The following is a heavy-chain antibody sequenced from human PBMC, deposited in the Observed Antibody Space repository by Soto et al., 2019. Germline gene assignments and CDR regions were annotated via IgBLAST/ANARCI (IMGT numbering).Heavy chain of an antibody. CDR1: GFTFSSYS. J-gene: IGHJ6*02. CDR2: ISSSSSYI. Sequence: PGGSLRLSCAASGFTFSSYSMNWVRPAPGKGLEWVSSISSSSSYIYYADSVKGRFTISRDNAKNSLYLQMNSLRAEDTAVYYCARVYCSGGSCYFYYYYGMDVWGQGTTVTVSS. D-gene: IGHD2-15*01. V-gene: IGHV3-21*01. CDR3: ARVYCSGGSCYFYYYYGMDV.